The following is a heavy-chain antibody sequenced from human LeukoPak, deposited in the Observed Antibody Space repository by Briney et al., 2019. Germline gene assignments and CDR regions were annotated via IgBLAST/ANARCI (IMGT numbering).Heavy chain of an antibody. J-gene: IGHJ6*03. V-gene: IGHV3-7*01. CDR2: IKQDGSEK. Sequence: GGSLRLSCAASGFTFGSYWMSWVRQAPGKGLEWVANIKQDGSEKYYVDSVKGRFTISRDNAKNSLYLQMNSLRAEDTAVYYCARDELASSSWAYYYYCMDVWGKGTTVTVSS. CDR1: GFTFGSYW. CDR3: ARDELASSSWAYYYYCMDV. D-gene: IGHD6-13*01.